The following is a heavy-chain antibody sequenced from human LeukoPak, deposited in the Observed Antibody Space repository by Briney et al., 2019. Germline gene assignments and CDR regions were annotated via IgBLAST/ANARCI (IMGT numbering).Heavy chain of an antibody. D-gene: IGHD1-26*01. CDR2: IIPIFGTA. CDR3: ATDASGSYLDAFDI. J-gene: IGHJ3*02. CDR1: GGTFSSYA. Sequence: GSSVKVSCKASGGTFSSYAISWVRQAPGQGLEWMGGIIPIFGTANYAQKLQGRVTITADESTSTAYMELSSLRSEDTAVYYCATDASGSYLDAFDIWGQGTMVTVSS. V-gene: IGHV1-69*01.